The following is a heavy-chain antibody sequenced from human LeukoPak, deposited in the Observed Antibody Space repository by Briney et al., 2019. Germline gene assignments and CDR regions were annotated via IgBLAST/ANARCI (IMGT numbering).Heavy chain of an antibody. V-gene: IGHV3-7*04. CDR2: IKQDGSDK. J-gene: IGHJ4*02. CDR1: GFTFSSYE. Sequence: GGSLRLSCAAAGFTFSSYEMNWVRQAPGKGLEWVANIKQDGSDKDYVDSVKGRFTISRDNAKNSLYLQMNSLRAEDTAVFHCARGRKFYDYWGQGTLVSVSS. CDR3: ARGRKFYDY. D-gene: IGHD1-14*01.